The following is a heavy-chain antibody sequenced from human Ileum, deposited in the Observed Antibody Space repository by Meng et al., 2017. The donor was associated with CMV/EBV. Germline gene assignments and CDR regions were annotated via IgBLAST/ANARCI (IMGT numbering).Heavy chain of an antibody. CDR1: GVTSSSYA. J-gene: IGHJ4*02. V-gene: IGHV3-23*01. Sequence: GESLKISCVVSGVTSSSYAMSWVRQAPGKGLEWVSGLSGSGDSTYYGDSVKGRLTISRDNSKNTMYLQMNSLRDEDTAMYYCATQKGADKAAAGGVHWGQGTLVTVSS. D-gene: IGHD6-13*01. CDR3: ATQKGADKAAAGGVH. CDR2: LSGSGDST.